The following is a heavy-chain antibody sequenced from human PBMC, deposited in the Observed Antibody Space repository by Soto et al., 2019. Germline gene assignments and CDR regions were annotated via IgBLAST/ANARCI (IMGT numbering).Heavy chain of an antibody. D-gene: IGHD1-26*01. CDR1: GFTFSIYA. CDR2: ISATGGGP. Sequence: GGSLRLSCAASGFTFSIYAMSWVRQAPGKGLEWVSTISATGGGPYYAASVRGRLTISRDNSKNTLYLQMSSLRAEDTALYYCAKDLLGNFDYWGQGTLVTVSS. CDR3: AKDLLGNFDY. J-gene: IGHJ4*02. V-gene: IGHV3-23*01.